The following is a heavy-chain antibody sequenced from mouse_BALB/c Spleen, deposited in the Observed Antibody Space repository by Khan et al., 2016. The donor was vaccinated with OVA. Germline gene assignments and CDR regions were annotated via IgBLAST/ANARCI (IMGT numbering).Heavy chain of an antibody. V-gene: IGHV1-7*01. CDR3: ARRGLRWDFDY. CDR2: INPSTGYT. J-gene: IGHJ2*01. CDR1: GYTFINYW. Sequence: VQLQESGAELAKPGASVKMSCKASGYTFINYWILWVKQRPGQGLEWIGYINPSTGYTEYNQNFKDKATLTADKSSSTAYMQLSSLTSADSAVYYCARRGLRWDFDYWGQGTTLTVSS. D-gene: IGHD1-1*01.